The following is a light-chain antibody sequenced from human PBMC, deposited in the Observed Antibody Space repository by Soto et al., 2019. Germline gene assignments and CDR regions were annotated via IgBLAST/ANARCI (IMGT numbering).Light chain of an antibody. CDR3: QQYDSLPLT. V-gene: IGKV1-33*01. Sequence: DIQMTQSPSSLSASVGDRVTITCQASQDITNYLNWYQQKPGKGPKLLIYDASNLETAVPSRFSGSGSGTDFTFTISSLQPEDIATYYCQQYDSLPLTFGGGTTVEIK. CDR2: DAS. J-gene: IGKJ4*01. CDR1: QDITNY.